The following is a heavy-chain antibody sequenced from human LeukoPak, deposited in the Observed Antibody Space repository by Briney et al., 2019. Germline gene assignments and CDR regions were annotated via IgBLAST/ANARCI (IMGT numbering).Heavy chain of an antibody. CDR2: ISKSSSST. CDR3: ARVRSSGSPLDY. D-gene: IGHD3-10*01. J-gene: IGHJ4*02. Sequence: GSLRLSFAASGFTFSDYYISWIRQAPGKGLEVVSYISKSSSSTNYADSVKGRFSISRDNAKNSLYLQLNSLTVEDTAVYYCARVRSSGSPLDYWGQGTLVTVSS. V-gene: IGHV3-11*05. CDR1: GFTFSDYY.